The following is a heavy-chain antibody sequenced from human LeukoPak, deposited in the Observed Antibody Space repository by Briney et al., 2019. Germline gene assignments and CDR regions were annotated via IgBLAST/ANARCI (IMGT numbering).Heavy chain of an antibody. Sequence: GGSLRLSCAASGFTFSSFPMSWVRQAPGKGLEWVSAITGGGHNIYYADSVKGRFTISRDNSKNTLYLQMNTLRAEDRAVYFCAKENPVGGTNYFDYWGQGTLVTVAS. D-gene: IGHD1-26*01. V-gene: IGHV3-23*01. CDR1: GFTFSSFP. J-gene: IGHJ4*02. CDR3: AKENPVGGTNYFDY. CDR2: ITGGGHNI.